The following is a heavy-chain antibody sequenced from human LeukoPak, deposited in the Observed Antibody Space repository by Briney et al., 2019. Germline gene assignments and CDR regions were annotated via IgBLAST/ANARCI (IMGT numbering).Heavy chain of an antibody. J-gene: IGHJ4*02. Sequence: GASVKVSSKAPGYTFTGYYMHWVRQAPGQGLEWMGWINPNSGGTNYAQKFQGRVTMTRDTSISTAYMELSRLRSDDTAVYYCARGHCSSTSCYNFDYWGQGTLVTVSS. CDR2: INPNSGGT. CDR3: ARGHCSSTSCYNFDY. V-gene: IGHV1-2*02. D-gene: IGHD2-2*01. CDR1: GYTFTGYY.